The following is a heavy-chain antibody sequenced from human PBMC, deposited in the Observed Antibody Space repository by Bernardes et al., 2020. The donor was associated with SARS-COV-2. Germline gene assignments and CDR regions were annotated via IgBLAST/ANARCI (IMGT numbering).Heavy chain of an antibody. CDR2: IWYDGSYK. J-gene: IGHJ4*02. CDR3: ARDREWRSASDH. V-gene: IGHV3-33*01. D-gene: IGHD3-3*01. Sequence: GGSLRLSCATSGFTFSNYAIHWVRQAPGKGLEWVAVIWYDGSYKYYADSVKGRFTISRDNSKNTLYLQMNSLRVEDTAVYYCARDREWRSASDHWGQGTLVTVFS. CDR1: GFTFSNYA.